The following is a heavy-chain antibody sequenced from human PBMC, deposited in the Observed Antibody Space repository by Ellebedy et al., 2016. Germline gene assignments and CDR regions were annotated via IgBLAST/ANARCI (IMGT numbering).Heavy chain of an antibody. V-gene: IGHV3-72*01. CDR3: TSEYDFH. J-gene: IGHJ4*02. CDR1: GFTFSDHF. Sequence: GGSLRLSXAASGFTFSDHFMDWVRQAPGKGLEWVGRSRNKANSYITDYAASVKGRFTISKDDSKNSLYLQMNSLKTEDTAVYYCTSEYDFHWGQGTRVTVSS. D-gene: IGHD2-21*02. CDR2: SRNKANSYIT.